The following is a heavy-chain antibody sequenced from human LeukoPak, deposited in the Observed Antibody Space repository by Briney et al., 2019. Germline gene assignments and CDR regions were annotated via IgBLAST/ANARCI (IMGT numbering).Heavy chain of an antibody. V-gene: IGHV4-61*02. J-gene: IGHJ4*02. CDR2: IYTSGST. CDR3: ARSRDGYNHPFDY. D-gene: IGHD5-24*01. Sequence: PSETLSLTCTVSGGSISSGSYYWSWIRQPAGKGLEWIGRIYTSGSTNYNPTIKSRVTISGDTSKNQFSLKLTSVTAADTAVYYCARSRDGYNHPFDYWGQGTLVTVSS. CDR1: GGSISSGSYY.